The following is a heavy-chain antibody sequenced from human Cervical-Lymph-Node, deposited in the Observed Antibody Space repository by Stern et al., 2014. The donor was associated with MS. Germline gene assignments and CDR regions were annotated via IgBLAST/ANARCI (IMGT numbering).Heavy chain of an antibody. Sequence: VQLVQSGAEVKKPGSSVKVSCKASGGTFSSYAISWVRQAPGQGLEWMGGIIPIFGTANYAQKFQGRVTITADESTSTAYMELSSLRSEDTAVYYCARGHCSGGSCYSPHYYYYYGMDVWGQGTTVTVSS. CDR2: IIPIFGTA. CDR1: GGTFSSYA. V-gene: IGHV1-69*01. J-gene: IGHJ6*02. D-gene: IGHD2-15*01. CDR3: ARGHCSGGSCYSPHYYYYYGMDV.